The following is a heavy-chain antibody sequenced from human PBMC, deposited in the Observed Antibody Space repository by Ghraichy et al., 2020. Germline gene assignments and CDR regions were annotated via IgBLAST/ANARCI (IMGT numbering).Heavy chain of an antibody. Sequence: SETLSLTCTVSGGSIRSYYWSWIRQPAGKGLEWIGRMYTSGTTNYNPSLKSRVTMSVDTSKNQFSLKLSAVTAADTAVYYCERETYSGSYSAYCDYWGQGTLVTVSS. D-gene: IGHD1-26*01. J-gene: IGHJ4*02. V-gene: IGHV4-4*07. CDR3: ERETYSGSYSAYCDY. CDR2: MYTSGTT. CDR1: GGSIRSYY.